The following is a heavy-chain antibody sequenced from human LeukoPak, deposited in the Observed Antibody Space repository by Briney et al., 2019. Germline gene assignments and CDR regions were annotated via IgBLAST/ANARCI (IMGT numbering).Heavy chain of an antibody. D-gene: IGHD4-11*01. Sequence: SVKVSCKASGGTFSSYAISWVRQAPGQGLEWMGGIIPIFGTANYAQKFQGRVTITADESTSTASMELSSLRSEDTAVYYCARSTVTTLRTNWFDPWGQGTLVTVSS. CDR2: IIPIFGTA. CDR3: ARSTVTTLRTNWFDP. V-gene: IGHV1-69*13. J-gene: IGHJ5*02. CDR1: GGTFSSYA.